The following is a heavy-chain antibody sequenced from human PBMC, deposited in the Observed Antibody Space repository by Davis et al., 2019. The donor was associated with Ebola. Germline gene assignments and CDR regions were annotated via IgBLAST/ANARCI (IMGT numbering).Heavy chain of an antibody. V-gene: IGHV1-46*03. CDR3: TTPGGQDSGYDVFDI. CDR1: GYTFISYY. J-gene: IGHJ3*02. Sequence: AASVKVSCKASGYTFISYYVNWVRQAPGQGLEWMGVNNPSDGATSYTQKFQGRVTVTRDTSTTTVYMDLSSLRSEDTALYYCTTPGGQDSGYDVFDIWGQGTMVTVSS. CDR2: NNPSDGAT. D-gene: IGHD5-12*01.